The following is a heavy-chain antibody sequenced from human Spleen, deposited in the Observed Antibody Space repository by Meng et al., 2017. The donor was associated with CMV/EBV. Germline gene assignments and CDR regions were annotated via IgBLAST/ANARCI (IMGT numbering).Heavy chain of an antibody. CDR1: GGSFSAYY. V-gene: IGHV4-34*01. J-gene: IGHJ4*02. CDR3: ARRSRVVIALRGYFFDY. D-gene: IGHD2-21*01. Sequence: SETLSLTCAVYGGSFSAYYWTWVRQPPGKGLEWIGSLYYSGTTYNNPSLKSRVTMSLDTSKSLFSLKLGSVTAADTAVYYCARRSRVVIALRGYFFDYWGQGTLVTVSS. CDR2: LYYSGTT.